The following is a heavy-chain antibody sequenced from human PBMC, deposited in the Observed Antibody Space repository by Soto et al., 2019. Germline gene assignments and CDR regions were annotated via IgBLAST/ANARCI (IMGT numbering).Heavy chain of an antibody. CDR3: QKVGLVPAAIYYYGMDV. Sequence: VQLLESGGGLVQPGGSLRLSCAASGFTFSSYAMSWVRQAPGKGLEWVSAISGSGGSTYYADSVKGRFTISRDNSKNTLYLQMNSLRADYTAVYYCQKVGLVPAAIYYYGMDVWGQGTTVTVSS. CDR1: GFTFSSYA. V-gene: IGHV3-23*01. D-gene: IGHD2-2*01. CDR2: ISGSGGST. J-gene: IGHJ6*02.